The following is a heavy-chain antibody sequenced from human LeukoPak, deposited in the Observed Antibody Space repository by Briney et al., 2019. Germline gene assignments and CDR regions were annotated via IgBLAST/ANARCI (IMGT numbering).Heavy chain of an antibody. CDR2: IYYSGST. V-gene: IGHV4-30-4*01. CDR1: GGSISSGDYY. CDR3: ARTIFGAIRAPYYYYMDV. J-gene: IGHJ6*03. Sequence: PSETLSLTCTVSGGSISSGDYYWSWIRQPPGKGLEWIGYIYYSGSTYYNPSLKSRVTISVDTSKNQFSLKLSSVTAADTAVYYCARTIFGAIRAPYYYYMDVWGKGTTVTVSS. D-gene: IGHD3-3*01.